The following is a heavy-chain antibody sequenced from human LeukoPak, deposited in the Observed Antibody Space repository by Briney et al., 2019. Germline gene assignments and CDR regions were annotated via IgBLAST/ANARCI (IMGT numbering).Heavy chain of an antibody. D-gene: IGHD5-24*01. Sequence: ASVKVSCKASGYTFTGYYMHWVRQAPGQGLEWMGRINPNSGGTNYAQKFQGGVTMTRDTSISTAYMELSRLRSDDTAVYYCARDQLNYYYYYGMDVWGQGTTVTVSS. V-gene: IGHV1-2*06. J-gene: IGHJ6*02. CDR2: INPNSGGT. CDR1: GYTFTGYY. CDR3: ARDQLNYYYYYGMDV.